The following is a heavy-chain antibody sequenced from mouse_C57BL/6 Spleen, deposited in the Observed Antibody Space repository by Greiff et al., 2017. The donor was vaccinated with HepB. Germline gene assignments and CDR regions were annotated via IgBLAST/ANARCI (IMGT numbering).Heavy chain of an antibody. Sequence: EVQVVDSGPGLVKPSQSLSLTCSVTGYSITSGYYWNWIRQFPGNKLEWMGYISYDGSNNYNPSLKNRISITRDTSKNQFFLKLNSVTTEDTATYYCARGWSDWYFDVWGTGTTVTVSS. CDR2: ISYDGSN. V-gene: IGHV3-6*01. D-gene: IGHD2-3*01. CDR1: GYSITSGYY. J-gene: IGHJ1*03. CDR3: ARGWSDWYFDV.